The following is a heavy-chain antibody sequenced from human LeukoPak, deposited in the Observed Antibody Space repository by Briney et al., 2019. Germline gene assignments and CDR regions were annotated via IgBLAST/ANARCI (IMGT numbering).Heavy chain of an antibody. Sequence: ASVKVSCKASGYTFTGYYLHWVRQAPGQGLEWKGRINPNSGGTNYAQKFQGRVTMTTDTSISTAYMELNRLTSDDTAVYYCAREPMVRDFNWFDPWGQGTLVTVSS. CDR1: GYTFTGYY. J-gene: IGHJ5*02. D-gene: IGHD3-10*01. CDR3: AREPMVRDFNWFDP. V-gene: IGHV1-2*06. CDR2: INPNSGGT.